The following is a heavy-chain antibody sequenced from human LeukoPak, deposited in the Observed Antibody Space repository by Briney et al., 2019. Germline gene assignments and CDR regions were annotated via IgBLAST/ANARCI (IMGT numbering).Heavy chain of an antibody. J-gene: IGHJ4*02. CDR2: ITGSDGSS. D-gene: IGHD3-9*01. CDR3: AKWGDYDILTGYYVPDY. V-gene: IGHV3-23*01. Sequence: GTSLRLSCVASGFTFTKYAMSWVRQAPGKGLEWVSAITGSDGSSYYADSVKGRFTISRDNSKNTLYLQVNSLRAEDTAVYYCAKWGDYDILTGYYVPDYWGQGTLVTVSS. CDR1: GFTFTKYA.